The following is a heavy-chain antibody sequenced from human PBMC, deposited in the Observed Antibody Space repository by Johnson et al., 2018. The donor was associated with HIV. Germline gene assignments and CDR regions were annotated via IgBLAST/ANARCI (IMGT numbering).Heavy chain of an antibody. Sequence: VQLVESGGGLLQPGGSLRLSCAASGYSFDSHAMNWVRQGPGKGLEWVAAISYSGSSTYYADSVKGRFTISRDNSKNTLYLQMNSLRAEDTAVYYCAKAHKGQYYYDSSGGDLTDIWGQGTMVTVSS. CDR3: AKAHKGQYYYDSSGGDLTDI. V-gene: IGHV3-23*04. CDR2: ISYSGSST. J-gene: IGHJ3*02. CDR1: GYSFDSHA. D-gene: IGHD3-22*01.